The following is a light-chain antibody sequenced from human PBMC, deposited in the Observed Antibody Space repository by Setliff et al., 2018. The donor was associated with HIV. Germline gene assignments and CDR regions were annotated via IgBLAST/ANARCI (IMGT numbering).Light chain of an antibody. CDR1: NSNIGNNA. Sequence: SVLTQTPSVSEAPRQRVTISCSGSNSNIGNNAVNWYQQLPGKAPRLLIYYDDLLPSGVSDRFSGSKSGTSASLAISGLQSEDEADYYCAVWDDSLNGRVFGGGTKVTVL. CDR3: AVWDDSLNGRV. V-gene: IGLV1-36*01. CDR2: YDD. J-gene: IGLJ3*02.